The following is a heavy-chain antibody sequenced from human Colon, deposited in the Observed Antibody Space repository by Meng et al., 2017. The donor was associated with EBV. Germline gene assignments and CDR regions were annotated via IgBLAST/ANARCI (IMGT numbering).Heavy chain of an antibody. CDR3: ARVAVGISSFDY. V-gene: IGHV6-1*01. Sequence: QVQLQQSGPGLVKPTPSLSLSFAISGDSVSINSAGWNWIRQSPSGGLGWLVRTYYRSKWYNDYAVSIKSRITINPDTSKNQFSLQLNSVTPEDTAVYYCARVAVGISSFDYWGQGTLVTVSS. CDR2: TYYRSKWYN. CDR1: GDSVSINSAG. J-gene: IGHJ4*02. D-gene: IGHD1-26*01.